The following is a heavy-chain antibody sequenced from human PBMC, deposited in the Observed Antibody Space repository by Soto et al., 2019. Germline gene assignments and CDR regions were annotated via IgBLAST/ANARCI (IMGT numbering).Heavy chain of an antibody. V-gene: IGHV3-53*04. CDR2: IYSGGST. CDR3: ASAVGHGWFDP. CDR1: GFTVSSNY. Sequence: EVQLVESGGGLVQPGGSLRLSCAASGFTVSSNYMSWVRQAPGKGLEWVSVIYSGGSTYYADSVKGRFTISRHNSKNTLYLQMNSLGAEDTAVYYCASAVGHGWFDPWGQGTLVTVSS. J-gene: IGHJ5*02.